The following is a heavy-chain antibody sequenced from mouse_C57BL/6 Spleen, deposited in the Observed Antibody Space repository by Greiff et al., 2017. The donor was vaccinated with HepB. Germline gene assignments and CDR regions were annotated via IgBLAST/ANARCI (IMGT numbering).Heavy chain of an antibody. CDR3: ARHGELGRDAMDY. CDR1: GFTFSSYG. J-gene: IGHJ4*01. CDR2: ISSGGSYT. V-gene: IGHV5-6*01. D-gene: IGHD4-1*01. Sequence: EVKLMESGGDLVKPGGSLKLSCAASGFTFSSYGMSWVRQTPDKRLEWVATISSGGSYTYYPDSVKGRFTISRDNAKNTLYLQMSSPKSEDTAMYYCARHGELGRDAMDYWGQGTSVTVSS.